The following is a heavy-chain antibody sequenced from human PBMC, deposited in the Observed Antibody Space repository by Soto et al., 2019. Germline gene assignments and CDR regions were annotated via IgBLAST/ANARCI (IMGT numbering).Heavy chain of an antibody. Sequence: ASETLSLTCTVSGGSISSGGYYWSWIRQHPGKGLEWIGYIYYSGSTYYNPSLKSRVTISVDTSKNQFSLKLSSVTAADTAVYYCARGFGPCSSTICSTSFDYWGHGTLVTVSS. D-gene: IGHD2-2*01. J-gene: IGHJ4*01. V-gene: IGHV4-31*03. CDR3: ARGFGPCSSTICSTSFDY. CDR2: IYYSGST. CDR1: GGSISSGGYY.